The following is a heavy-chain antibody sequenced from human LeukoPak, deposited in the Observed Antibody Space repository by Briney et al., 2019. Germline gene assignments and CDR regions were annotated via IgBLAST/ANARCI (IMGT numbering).Heavy chain of an antibody. Sequence: PSETLSLTCTVSGGSISNYHWSWIRQPPGKGLEWSGYVYYSGGTSYNPSLKRRLTISVDTSKNQFSLNLRSVTAADTAVYYCARGRGGHYFDYWGQGTLVTASS. V-gene: IGHV4-59*12. J-gene: IGHJ4*02. D-gene: IGHD3-10*01. CDR3: ARGRGGHYFDY. CDR2: VYYSGGT. CDR1: GGSISNYH.